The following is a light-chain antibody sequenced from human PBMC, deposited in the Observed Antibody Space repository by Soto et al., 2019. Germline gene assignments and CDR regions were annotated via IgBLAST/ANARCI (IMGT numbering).Light chain of an antibody. CDR1: QSVSNSY. CDR2: RAS. V-gene: IGKV3-20*01. Sequence: EIVLTQSPGTLSLSPGERVTLSCRASQSVSNSYLAWYQQKPGQAPRLLIYRASSRATGIPDRFSGSGSGTDFTLTINRLEPEDFAVYYCQQYSSSPRTFGQGTKLEIK. CDR3: QQYSSSPRT. J-gene: IGKJ2*01.